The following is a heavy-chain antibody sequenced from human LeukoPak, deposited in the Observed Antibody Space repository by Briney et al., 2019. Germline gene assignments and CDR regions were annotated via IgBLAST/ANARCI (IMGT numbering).Heavy chain of an antibody. J-gene: IGHJ4*02. Sequence: SGPTLVNPTQTLTLTCTFSGFSLSTSGMCVSWIRQPPGKALEWLARIDWDDDKYYSTSLKTRLTISKDISKNQVVLTMTNMDPVDTATYYCARIRRGYSYGYEVYYLDYWGQGTLVTVSS. CDR2: IDWDDDK. D-gene: IGHD5-18*01. CDR3: ARIRRGYSYGYEVYYLDY. V-gene: IGHV2-70*11. CDR1: GFSLSTSGMC.